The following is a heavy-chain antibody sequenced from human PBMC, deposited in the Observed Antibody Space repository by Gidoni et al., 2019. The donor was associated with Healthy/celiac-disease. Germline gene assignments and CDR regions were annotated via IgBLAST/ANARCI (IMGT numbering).Heavy chain of an antibody. V-gene: IGHV4-34*01. CDR1: EWSFSRYY. Sequence: VQLQQWGAGLLKPSETLSLTGAVYEWSFSRYYWSWIRQPPWNGLEWIVEIHHSGSTTYNPSLKSRVTISVDTSKNQFSLKLSSGPAAATAVYYCARVVPGIAVAGTRVYAFDIWGQGTMVTVSS. D-gene: IGHD6-19*01. CDR3: ARVVPGIAVAGTRVYAFDI. J-gene: IGHJ3*02. CDR2: IHHSGST.